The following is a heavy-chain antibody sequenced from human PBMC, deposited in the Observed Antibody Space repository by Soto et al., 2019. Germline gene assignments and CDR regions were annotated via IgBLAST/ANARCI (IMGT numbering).Heavy chain of an antibody. V-gene: IGHV3-48*01. CDR2: ISSSSSTI. D-gene: IGHD2-2*01. CDR1: GFTFSSYS. Sequence: EVQLVESGGGLVQPGGSLRLSCAASGFTFSSYSMNWVRQAPGKGLEWVSYISSSSSTIYYADSVKGRFTISRDNAKNSLYLQMNSLRAEDTAVYYCARDYCSSTSCYDYGGQGTLVTVSS. J-gene: IGHJ4*03. CDR3: ARDYCSSTSCYDY.